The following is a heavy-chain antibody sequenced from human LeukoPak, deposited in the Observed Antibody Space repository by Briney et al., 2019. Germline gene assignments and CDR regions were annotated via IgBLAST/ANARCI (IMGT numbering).Heavy chain of an antibody. D-gene: IGHD2-15*01. CDR2: IRNDGSKK. V-gene: IGHV3-30*02. CDR3: AKVPGVLISTRGAFDI. CDR1: GFTFSSYG. J-gene: IGHJ3*02. Sequence: PGGSLRLSCAASGFTFSSYGMHWARQAPGKGLEWVAFIRNDGSKKYYADSVKGRFTISRDNAKNTLYLQMNSLRAEDTAVYYCAKVPGVLISTRGAFDIWGQGTMVTVSS.